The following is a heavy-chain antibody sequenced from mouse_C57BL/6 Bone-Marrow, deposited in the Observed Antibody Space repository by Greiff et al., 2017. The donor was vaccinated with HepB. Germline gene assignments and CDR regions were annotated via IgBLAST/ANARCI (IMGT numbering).Heavy chain of an antibody. CDR1: GYSFTGYY. Sequence: VQLKQSGPELVKPGASVKISCKASGYSFTGYYMNWVKQSPEKSLEWIGEINPSTGGTTYNQKFKAKATLTVDKSSSTAYMQLKSLTSEDSAVYYCARWLRDYFDYWGQGTTLTVSS. J-gene: IGHJ2*01. CDR3: ARWLRDYFDY. D-gene: IGHD2-2*01. V-gene: IGHV1-42*01. CDR2: INPSTGGT.